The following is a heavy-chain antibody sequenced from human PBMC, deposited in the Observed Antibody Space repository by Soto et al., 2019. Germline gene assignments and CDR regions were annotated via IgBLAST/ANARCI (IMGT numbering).Heavy chain of an antibody. CDR1: GGSFSGYY. CDR2: INHSGST. Sequence: QVQLQQWGAGLLKPSETLSLTCAVYGGSFSGYYWSWIRQPPGKGLEWIGEINHSGSTNYNPSLKSRSTISVDTSKNQFSLKLSSVTAADTAVYYCARVRWWLYYYYGMDVWGQGTTVTVSS. CDR3: ARVRWWLYYYYGMDV. D-gene: IGHD2-15*01. V-gene: IGHV4-34*01. J-gene: IGHJ6*02.